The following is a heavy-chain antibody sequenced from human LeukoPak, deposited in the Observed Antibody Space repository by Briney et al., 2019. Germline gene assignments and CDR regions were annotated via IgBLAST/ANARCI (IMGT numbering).Heavy chain of an antibody. V-gene: IGHV3-74*01. CDR1: GFTFSSYA. Sequence: GGSLRLSCAASGFTFSSYAMNWVRQAPGEGPVWVAHILNDGGSTSYADSVKGRFTISRDNAKNTLSLQMNSLRAEDTAVYYCVRHNYGYDYWGQGTPVTVSS. CDR3: VRHNYGYDY. J-gene: IGHJ4*02. D-gene: IGHD5-18*01. CDR2: ILNDGGST.